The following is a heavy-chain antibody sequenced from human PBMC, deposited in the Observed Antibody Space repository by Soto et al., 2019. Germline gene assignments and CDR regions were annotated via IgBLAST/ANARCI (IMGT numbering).Heavy chain of an antibody. CDR1: GGTVSSYA. CDR3: ARDLSSDSTGFRGYDL. V-gene: IGHV1-69*01. J-gene: IGHJ4*02. D-gene: IGHD3-10*01. Sequence: QVHLVQSGAEVKKAGSSVKVSCKASGGTVSSYAITWVRQAPGKGLEWMGVFIPIFVSAHCAQKFQGRVTITADESTSTAYMELSGLRSEDTAIYYCARDLSSDSTGFRGYDLWGQGTLVTVSS. CDR2: FIPIFVSA.